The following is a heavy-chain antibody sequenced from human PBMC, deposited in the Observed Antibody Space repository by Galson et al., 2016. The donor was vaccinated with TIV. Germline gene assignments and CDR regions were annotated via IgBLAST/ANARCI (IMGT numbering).Heavy chain of an antibody. CDR1: GYTFTRYY. CDR3: AKASSGNYLTGPDY. J-gene: IGHJ4*02. D-gene: IGHD3-10*01. Sequence: SLKVSCKASGYTFTRYYMHWMRQAPGQGLEWMGVIDHRGGSTTYAQKFQGRVTITTDISTSTVYMELSSLRSEDTAVYYCAKASSGNYLTGPDYWGQGSLVTVSP. CDR2: IDHRGGST. V-gene: IGHV1-46*01.